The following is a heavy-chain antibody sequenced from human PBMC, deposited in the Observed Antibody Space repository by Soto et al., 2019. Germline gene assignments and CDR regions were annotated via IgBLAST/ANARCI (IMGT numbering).Heavy chain of an antibody. D-gene: IGHD4-17*01. Sequence: PSETLSLTCTVSGGSISSGDSHWSWIRQSPGKGLEWIGYIYYSGSTYYNPSLESRVTISVDTPKDQFSLKLSSVTAADTAVYYCARETTVTTLGWFDPWGQGTLVTVSS. CDR2: IYYSGST. V-gene: IGHV4-30-4*01. CDR1: GGSISSGDSH. CDR3: ARETTVTTLGWFDP. J-gene: IGHJ5*02.